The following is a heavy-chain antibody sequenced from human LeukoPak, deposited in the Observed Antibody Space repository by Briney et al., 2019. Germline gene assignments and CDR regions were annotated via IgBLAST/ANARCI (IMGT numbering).Heavy chain of an antibody. CDR3: AKVATLTYLDS. CDR2: VDGGGETT. CDR1: GLTFSSSA. J-gene: IGHJ4*02. Sequence: GGSLRLSCAASGLTFSSSAMGWVRQAPGKGLGWVSVVDGGGETTYYADSVKGRYSISRDNSKNTVYLQLTSLRVEDTAVYYCAKVATLTYLDSWGQGTLVTVSS. D-gene: IGHD3-16*01. V-gene: IGHV3-23*01.